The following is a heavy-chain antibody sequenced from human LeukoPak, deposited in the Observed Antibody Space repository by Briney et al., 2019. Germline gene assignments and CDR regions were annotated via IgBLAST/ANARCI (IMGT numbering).Heavy chain of an antibody. CDR3: VRDSSARFYFDY. J-gene: IGHJ4*02. D-gene: IGHD6-6*01. Sequence: GGSLRLSCATSGFTFSPYPMHWVRQAPGKGLEWVAVIAYDGGNIFYAPSVRGRFTISRDNSRGTLSLQMNSLKVEDTALYYCVRDSSARFYFDYWGQGTLVTVSS. CDR2: IAYDGGNI. CDR1: GFTFSPYP. V-gene: IGHV3-30*03.